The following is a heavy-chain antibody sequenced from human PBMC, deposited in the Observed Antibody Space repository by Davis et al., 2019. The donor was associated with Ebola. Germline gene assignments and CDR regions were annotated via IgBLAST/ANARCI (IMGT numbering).Heavy chain of an antibody. CDR3: ARDRDDYGGPTYIFDS. D-gene: IGHD4-23*01. J-gene: IGHJ4*02. V-gene: IGHV3-9*01. CDR1: GFTFDDHA. CDR2: ISWNSGSI. Sequence: SLKISCAASGFTFDDHAIHWVRQAPGKGLEWVSGISWNSGSIHYAGSVKGRFTISRDNAKSSLYLQMNSLRADDTALYYCARDRDDYGGPTYIFDSWGQGTLVTVSS.